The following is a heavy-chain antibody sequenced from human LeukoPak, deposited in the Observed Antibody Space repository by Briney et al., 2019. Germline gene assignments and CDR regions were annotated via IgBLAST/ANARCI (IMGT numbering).Heavy chain of an antibody. CDR3: VTSIALAGWGGFDV. J-gene: IGHJ3*01. D-gene: IGHD6-13*01. CDR1: GVSISSGHW. V-gene: IGHV4-4*02. CDR2: IYHSGST. Sequence: PSGTLSLTCAVSGVSISSGHWWSWVRQPPGKGLEWIREIYHSGSTNYHASLKSRVTISVDTSKNQFSLKLNSVTVADTAVYYCVTSIALAGWGGFDVWGQGRMVTVSS.